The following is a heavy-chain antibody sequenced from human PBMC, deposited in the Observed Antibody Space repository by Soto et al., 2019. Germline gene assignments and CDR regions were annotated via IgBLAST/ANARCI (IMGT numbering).Heavy chain of an antibody. V-gene: IGHV3-23*01. Sequence: GGSLRLSCAASGFTFSSYGMSWVRQAPGKGLEWVSSITSSGGSTYYADSVKGRFTISRDNSKNTLYLQMNSLRAEDTAVYYCAKVGITGTKYFEYWGQGTLVTVSS. CDR2: ITSSGGST. CDR1: GFTFSSYG. D-gene: IGHD1-20*01. J-gene: IGHJ4*02. CDR3: AKVGITGTKYFEY.